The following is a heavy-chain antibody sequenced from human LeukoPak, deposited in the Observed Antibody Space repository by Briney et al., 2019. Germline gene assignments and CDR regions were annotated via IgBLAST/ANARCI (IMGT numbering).Heavy chain of an antibody. CDR3: ARYSRWLQSAEFDY. J-gene: IGHJ4*02. CDR1: GYTFTGYY. V-gene: IGHV1-2*02. D-gene: IGHD3-22*01. CDR2: INPNSGGT. Sequence: GASVKVSCKASGYTFTGYYMHWVRQAPGQGLEWMGWINPNSGGTNYAQKFQGRVTMTRDTSISTACMELSRLRSDDTAVYYCARYSRWLQSAEFDYWGQGTLVTVSS.